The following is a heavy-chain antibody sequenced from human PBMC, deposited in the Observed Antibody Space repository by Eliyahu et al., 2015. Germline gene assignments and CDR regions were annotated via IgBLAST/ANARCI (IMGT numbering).Heavy chain of an antibody. CDR3: AKDRGDFGVVIGFDY. V-gene: IGHV3-23*01. CDR2: ISGSGGST. CDR1: GFTFSSYA. D-gene: IGHD3-3*01. Sequence: EVQLLESGGGLVQPWGSLRLSCAASGFTFSSYAMSWVRQAPGKGLEWVSAISGSGGSTYYADSVKGRFTISRDNSKNTLYLQMDSLRAEDTAVYYCAKDRGDFGVVIGFDYWGQGTLVTVSS. J-gene: IGHJ4*02.